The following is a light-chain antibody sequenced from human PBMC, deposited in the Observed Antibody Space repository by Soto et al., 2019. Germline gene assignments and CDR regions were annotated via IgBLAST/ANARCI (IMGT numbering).Light chain of an antibody. J-gene: IGKJ5*01. Sequence: EIVLTQSARTLSLSPGERATLSCRASQSVSSTYLAWYHQKPGQAPRLLIYGTSSRATGIPDRFSGSGSGTDFTLTISRLEPEDFAVYYCQQYGSSGITFGQGTRLEIK. CDR2: GTS. CDR3: QQYGSSGIT. CDR1: QSVSSTY. V-gene: IGKV3-20*01.